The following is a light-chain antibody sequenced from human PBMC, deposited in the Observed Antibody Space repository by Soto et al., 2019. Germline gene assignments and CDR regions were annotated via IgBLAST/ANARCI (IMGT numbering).Light chain of an antibody. CDR1: QGISIS. Sequence: DIQMIQSPSTLSVSVGDRVTITCRASQGISISLAWYQQKPGKAPKLLIYGASRLQSGVPSTFSGSRSGPDFTLTISTLQPEDFATYYCQQSYSSPPTFGQGTKVDIK. CDR2: GAS. CDR3: QQSYSSPPT. V-gene: IGKV1-39*01. J-gene: IGKJ1*01.